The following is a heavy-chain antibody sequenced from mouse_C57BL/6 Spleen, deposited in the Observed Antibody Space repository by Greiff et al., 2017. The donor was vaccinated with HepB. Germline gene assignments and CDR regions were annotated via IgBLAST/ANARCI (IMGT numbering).Heavy chain of an antibody. D-gene: IGHD2-5*01. J-gene: IGHJ1*03. Sequence: EVKLEESGGGLVQPGESLKLSCESNEYEFPSHDMSWVRKTPEKRLELVAAINSDGGSTYYPDTMERRFIISRDNTKKTLYLQMSSLRSEDTALYYCASASNWGYFDVWGTGTTVTVSS. CDR1: EYEFPSHD. V-gene: IGHV5-2*03. CDR2: INSDGGST. CDR3: ASASNWGYFDV.